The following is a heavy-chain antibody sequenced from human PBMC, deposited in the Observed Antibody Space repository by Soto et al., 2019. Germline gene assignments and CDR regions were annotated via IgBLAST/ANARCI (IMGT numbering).Heavy chain of an antibody. CDR2: IIPVLGMA. J-gene: IGHJ6*03. V-gene: IGHV1-69*04. CDR1: GDIFDSLT. CDR3: ARELGGYVYLYYSYYMDV. Sequence: SVKVSCKAPGDIFDSLTINWVRQAPGQGLEWMGRIIPVLGMANYAQKFQGRVTIIADKSTSTVYMELSSLTSEDTAVYYCARELGGYVYLYYSYYMDVGGEGTTVTVSS. D-gene: IGHD5-12*01.